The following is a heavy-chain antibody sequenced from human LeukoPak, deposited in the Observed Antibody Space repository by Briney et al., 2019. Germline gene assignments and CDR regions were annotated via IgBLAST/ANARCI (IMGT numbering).Heavy chain of an antibody. CDR1: GFTFSSYA. CDR3: ARDQGSSWYGWFDP. Sequence: PGGSLRLSCAASGFTFSSYAMNWVRQAPGKGLEWVSAISGSSGRTYYADFVKGRFTISRDNSKNTLYLQMNSLRAEDTAVYYCARDQGSSWYGWFDPWGQGTLVTVSS. V-gene: IGHV3-23*01. CDR2: ISGSSGRT. D-gene: IGHD6-13*01. J-gene: IGHJ5*02.